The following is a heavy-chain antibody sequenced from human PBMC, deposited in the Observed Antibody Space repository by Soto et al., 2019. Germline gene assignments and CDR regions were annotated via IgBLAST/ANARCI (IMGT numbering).Heavy chain of an antibody. CDR2: ISDHGTYT. V-gene: IGHV3-11*06. D-gene: IGHD5-18*01. CDR1: GFSFSDYY. J-gene: IGHJ5*02. CDR3: AREVRGRGYPNWFDP. Sequence: QVQLVESGGGLVKPGGYLRLSCTASGFSFSDYYMRWIRQAPGRGLEWVSYISDHGTYTDYSDSVKGRFTVSIDNAKNTLFLQMKSLRVEDTDVDYCAREVRGRGYPNWFDPWGQGTLVTVSS.